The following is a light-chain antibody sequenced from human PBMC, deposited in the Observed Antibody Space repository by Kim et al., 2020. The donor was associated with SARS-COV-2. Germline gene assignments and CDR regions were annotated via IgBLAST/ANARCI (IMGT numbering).Light chain of an antibody. CDR2: DVS. Sequence: PGQSITISCTGTSSDVSGYNYVSWYQQHPGKAHKLMIYDVSNRPSGVSNRFSGSKSGNTASLTISGLQAEDEADYYCSSYTSSSTVFGGGTQLTVL. V-gene: IGLV2-14*03. J-gene: IGLJ2*01. CDR1: SSDVSGYNY. CDR3: SSYTSSSTV.